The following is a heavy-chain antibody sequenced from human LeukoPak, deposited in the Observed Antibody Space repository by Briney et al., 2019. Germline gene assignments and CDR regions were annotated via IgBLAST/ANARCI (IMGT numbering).Heavy chain of an antibody. CDR2: ISGSGGST. CDR1: GFTFSSYA. Sequence: PGASLRLSCAASGFTFSSYAMSWVRQAPGKGLEWVPAISGSGGSTYYADSVKGRFTISRDNSKNTLYLQMNSLRAEDTAVYYCAKDPNYYDSSGYYHWGQGTLVTVSS. CDR3: AKDPNYYDSSGYYH. V-gene: IGHV3-23*01. J-gene: IGHJ5*02. D-gene: IGHD3-22*01.